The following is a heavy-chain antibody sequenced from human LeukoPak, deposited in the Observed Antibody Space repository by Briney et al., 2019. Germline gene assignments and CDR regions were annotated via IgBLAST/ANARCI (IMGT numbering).Heavy chain of an antibody. CDR3: AKASIPYGDYPPDY. V-gene: IGHV3-48*01. CDR2: ISSSSSTI. J-gene: IGHJ4*02. CDR1: GFTFSSYS. D-gene: IGHD4-17*01. Sequence: GGSLRLSCAASGFTFSSYSMNWVRQAPGKGLEWVSYISSSSSTIYYADSVKGRFTISRDNAKNSLYLQMNSLRAEDMALYYCAKASIPYGDYPPDYWGQGTLVTVSS.